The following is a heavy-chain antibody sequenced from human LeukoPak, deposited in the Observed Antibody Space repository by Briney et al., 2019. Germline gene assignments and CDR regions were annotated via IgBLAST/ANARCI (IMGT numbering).Heavy chain of an antibody. V-gene: IGHV4-59*01. Sequence: PSETLSLTCTVSGGSISSYYWSWIRQTPGKGLEWIGYIYYSGSTNYNPSLKSRVTISVDTSKNQLSLKLSSVTAADTAVYYCARERFGEFDYWGQGTLVTVSS. J-gene: IGHJ4*02. D-gene: IGHD3-10*01. CDR1: GGSISSYY. CDR3: ARERFGEFDY. CDR2: IYYSGST.